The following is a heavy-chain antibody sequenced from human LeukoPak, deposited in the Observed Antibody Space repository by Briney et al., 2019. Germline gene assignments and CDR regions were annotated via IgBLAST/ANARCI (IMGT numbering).Heavy chain of an antibody. CDR2: IYYSGST. Sequence: SETLSLTCTVSGGSISSYYWSWIRQHPGKGLEWIGYIYYSGSTYYNPSLKSRVTISVDTSKNQFSLKLSSVTAADTAVYYCARGIDSYDILTGYYFDYWGQGTLVTVSS. V-gene: IGHV4-59*06. CDR1: GGSISSYY. CDR3: ARGIDSYDILTGYYFDY. D-gene: IGHD3-9*01. J-gene: IGHJ4*02.